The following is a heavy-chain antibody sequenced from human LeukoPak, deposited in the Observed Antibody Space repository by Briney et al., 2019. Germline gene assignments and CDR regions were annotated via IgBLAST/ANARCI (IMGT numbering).Heavy chain of an antibody. J-gene: IGHJ4*02. D-gene: IGHD3-9*01. CDR2: INADNGNT. CDR1: GYSFSSYA. Sequence: ASVKVSCKASGYSFSSYAMHWVRQAPGQRLEWMGWINADNGNTKYSQEFQDRVTFTRDTSASTAYMELSSLGSEDMAVYYCTRAGRYLDSLTHFDYWGQGTLVTVSS. V-gene: IGHV1-3*03. CDR3: TRAGRYLDSLTHFDY.